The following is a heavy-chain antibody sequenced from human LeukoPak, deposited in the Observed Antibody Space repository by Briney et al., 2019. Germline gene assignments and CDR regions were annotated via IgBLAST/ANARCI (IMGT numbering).Heavy chain of an antibody. Sequence: PSETLSLTCTVSGGSISSSSYYWGWIRQPPGKGLEWIGSIYYSGSTYYNPSLKSRVTISVDTSKNQFSLKLSSVTAADTAVYYCARGSSPSLYCSSTSCYLTGGGFDYWGQGTLVTVSS. CDR2: IYYSGST. D-gene: IGHD2-2*01. CDR3: ARGSSPSLYCSSTSCYLTGGGFDY. J-gene: IGHJ4*02. CDR1: GGSISSSSYY. V-gene: IGHV4-39*01.